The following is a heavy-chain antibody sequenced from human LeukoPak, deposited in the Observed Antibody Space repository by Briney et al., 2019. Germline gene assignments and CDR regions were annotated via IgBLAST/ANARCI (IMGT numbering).Heavy chain of an antibody. Sequence: GGSLRLSCAASEFTFSNYWMTWVRQAPGKGLEWVSVIGRTGDIFYADSVKGRFTISRDNSKNTLYLQMNSLRAEDTAVYYCAKYQLLNNNYWRDAFDFWGQGTMVTVSS. CDR2: IGRTGDI. V-gene: IGHV3-23*01. J-gene: IGHJ3*01. CDR3: AKYQLLNNNYWRDAFDF. CDR1: EFTFSNYW. D-gene: IGHD1-1*01.